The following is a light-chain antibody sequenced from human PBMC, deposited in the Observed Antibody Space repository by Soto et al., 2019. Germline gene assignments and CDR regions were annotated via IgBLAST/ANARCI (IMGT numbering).Light chain of an antibody. J-gene: IGKJ5*01. V-gene: IGKV3-20*01. CDR3: QQYGYSPIT. Sequence: EIGWTQSPSTLSLSPGERSTLSCISSQSVSSSYLAWYQFKPGQAPRIIIFGASGRATGIPDRFSGSGSGTDFTLTISRLEPEDFALYYCQQYGYSPITFGQGTRLEIK. CDR1: QSVSSSY. CDR2: GAS.